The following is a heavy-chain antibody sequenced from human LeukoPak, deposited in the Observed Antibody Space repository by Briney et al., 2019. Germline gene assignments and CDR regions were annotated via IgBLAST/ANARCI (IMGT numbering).Heavy chain of an antibody. CDR1: GYTFTGYY. D-gene: IGHD3-3*01. Sequence: ASVKVSCKASGYTFTGYYMHWVRQAPGQGLEWMGWINPNSGGTNYAQKFQGRVTMTRDTSISTAYMELSRLRSDDTAVYYCARDNDFWSGYYQTQYYFDYWGHGTLVTVSS. CDR2: INPNSGGT. J-gene: IGHJ4*01. CDR3: ARDNDFWSGYYQTQYYFDY. V-gene: IGHV1-2*02.